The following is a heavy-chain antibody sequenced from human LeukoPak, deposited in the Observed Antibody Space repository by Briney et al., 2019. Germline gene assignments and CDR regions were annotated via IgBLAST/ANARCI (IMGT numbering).Heavy chain of an antibody. J-gene: IGHJ4*02. D-gene: IGHD1-26*01. CDR2: IKSKTDGGAT. Sequence: GGSLRLSCAASGFTFSKAWMSWVRQAPGKGLEWVGRIKSKTDGGATDCAAPVKGRFTISRDDSKNTLYLQMNSLKTEDTAVYYCTTEHTLGKVGAIDYWGQGTLVTVSS. V-gene: IGHV3-15*01. CDR1: GFTFSKAW. CDR3: TTEHTLGKVGAIDY.